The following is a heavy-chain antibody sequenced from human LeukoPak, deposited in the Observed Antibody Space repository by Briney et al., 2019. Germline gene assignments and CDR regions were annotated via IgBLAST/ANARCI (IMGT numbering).Heavy chain of an antibody. CDR3: ARLVLSYGNAFDH. CDR2: INYSGNT. J-gene: IGHJ4*02. Sequence: PSETLSLTCTVSSGSISGGDYYWCWIRQPPGKGLEWIGSINYSGNTYYESPLKSRVTISVDTSKNHFSLRLTSVTAADTAVYYCARLVLSYGNAFDHWGQGTLVTVSS. D-gene: IGHD3-16*01. CDR1: SGSISGGDYY. V-gene: IGHV4-39*02.